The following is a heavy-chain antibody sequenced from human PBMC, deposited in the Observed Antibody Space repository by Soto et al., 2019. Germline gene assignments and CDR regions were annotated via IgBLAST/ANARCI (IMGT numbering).Heavy chain of an antibody. D-gene: IGHD2-2*01. J-gene: IGHJ4*02. V-gene: IGHV1-8*01. Sequence: ASVKVSCKASGYTFTSYDINWVRQATGQGLEWMGWMNPNSGNTGYAQKFQGRVTMTRNTSISTAYMELSSLRSEDTAVYYCARGLGYCSSTSCKKYYFDYWGQGTLVTV. CDR3: ARGLGYCSSTSCKKYYFDY. CDR1: GYTFTSYD. CDR2: MNPNSGNT.